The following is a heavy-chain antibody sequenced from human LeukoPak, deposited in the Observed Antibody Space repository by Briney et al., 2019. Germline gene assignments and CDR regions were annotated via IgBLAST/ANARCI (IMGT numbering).Heavy chain of an antibody. V-gene: IGHV3-21*01. D-gene: IGHD3-10*01. CDR3: ARDQVAAGDAFDI. J-gene: IGHJ3*02. CDR2: ISSSSSYI. Sequence: GGSLRLSCAASGFTFSSYSMNWVRQAPGKGLEWVSSISSSSSYIYYADSVKGRFTISRDNAKNSLYLQMNSLRAEDTAVYYCARDQVAAGDAFDIWGQGTMVTVSS. CDR1: GFTFSSYS.